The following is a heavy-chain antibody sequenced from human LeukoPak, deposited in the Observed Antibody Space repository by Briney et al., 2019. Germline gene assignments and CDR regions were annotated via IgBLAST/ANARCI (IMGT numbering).Heavy chain of an antibody. J-gene: IGHJ4*02. Sequence: GRSLRLSCAASGFTFSSYGMHWVRQAPGKGLEWVAVISYDGSNKYYADSVKGRFTISRDNSENTLYLQMNSLRAEDTAVYYCAKTVYDILTGYDYWGQGTLVTVSS. CDR1: GFTFSSYG. CDR3: AKTVYDILTGYDY. V-gene: IGHV3-30*18. D-gene: IGHD3-9*01. CDR2: ISYDGSNK.